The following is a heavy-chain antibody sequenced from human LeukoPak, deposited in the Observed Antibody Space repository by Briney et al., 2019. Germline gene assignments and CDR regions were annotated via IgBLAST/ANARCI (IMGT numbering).Heavy chain of an antibody. CDR2: IIPIFGTA. CDR1: GGTFSSYA. CDR3: ARVGDFWSGYYRPFDY. Sequence: SVKVSCKASGGTFSSYAISWVRQAPGQGLEWMGGIIPIFGTANYAQKFQGRVTITADESTSTAYMELSSLRSEDTAVYYCARVGDFWSGYYRPFDYWGRGTLVTVSS. J-gene: IGHJ4*02. D-gene: IGHD3-3*01. V-gene: IGHV1-69*13.